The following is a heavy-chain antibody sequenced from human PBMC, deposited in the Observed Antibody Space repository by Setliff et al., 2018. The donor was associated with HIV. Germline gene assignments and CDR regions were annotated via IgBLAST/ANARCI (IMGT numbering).Heavy chain of an antibody. Sequence: AGGSLRLSCAASGFTFRNYWMHWVRQAPGKGLVWVSRIDGDGSGTSYADSVQGRFTISRDNAKNTLYLQMNSLRAEDTAVYYCVRDITTCWDVWGQGTTVTVS. CDR3: VRDITTCWDV. V-gene: IGHV3-74*01. CDR1: GFTFRNYW. CDR2: IDGDGSGT. J-gene: IGHJ6*02. D-gene: IGHD4-4*01.